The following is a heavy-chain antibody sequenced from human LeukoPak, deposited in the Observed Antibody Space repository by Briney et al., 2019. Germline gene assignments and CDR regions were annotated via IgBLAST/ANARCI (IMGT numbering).Heavy chain of an antibody. D-gene: IGHD6-25*01. J-gene: IGHJ6*04. Sequence: ASVKVSCKASGYTFTSSAVHWVRQAPGQRLEWMGWINAGNGDTKYSQKFQGRDTITRDTSASTAYMELSSLRSEDTAVYYCARGRQRPRDYYYGMDVWGKGTTVTVSS. CDR1: GYTFTSSA. CDR2: INAGNGDT. V-gene: IGHV1-3*01. CDR3: ARGRQRPRDYYYGMDV.